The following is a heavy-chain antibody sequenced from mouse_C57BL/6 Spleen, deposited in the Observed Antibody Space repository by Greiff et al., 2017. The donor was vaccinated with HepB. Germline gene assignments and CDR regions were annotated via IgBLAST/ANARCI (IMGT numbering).Heavy chain of an antibody. CDR2: IDPSDSYT. CDR1: GYTFTSYW. CDR3: ARREYYGGYFDV. Sequence: QVQLKQPGAELVMPGASVKLSCKASGYTFTSYWMHWVKQRPGQGLEWIGEIDPSDSYTNYNQKFKGKSTLTVDKSSSTAYMQLSSLTSEDSAVYYGARREYYGGYFDVWGTGTTVTVSS. V-gene: IGHV1-69*01. D-gene: IGHD1-1*01. J-gene: IGHJ1*03.